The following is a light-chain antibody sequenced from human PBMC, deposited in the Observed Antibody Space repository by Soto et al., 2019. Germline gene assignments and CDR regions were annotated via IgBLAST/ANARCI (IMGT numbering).Light chain of an antibody. V-gene: IGKV1-39*01. Sequence: DIQMTQSPSSLSASLGDRVTITCRASQSISSYLNWYQQKPGKAPKVLIYAASSLQSGVPSRFSGIGSGTDFTLSISSLQPEDFATYYCQQSYSGPLTFGGGTKVDI. CDR2: AAS. J-gene: IGKJ4*01. CDR1: QSISSY. CDR3: QQSYSGPLT.